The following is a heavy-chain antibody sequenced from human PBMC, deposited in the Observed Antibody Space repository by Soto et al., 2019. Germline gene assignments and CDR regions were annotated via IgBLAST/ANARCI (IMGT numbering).Heavy chain of an antibody. D-gene: IGHD2-21*01. CDR3: ASIADY. Sequence: QVQLVQSGGGVVQPGRTLRLSCAAAGFSLTAFGMQWVRQPPGKGLQWVARLTHVGGSAFYADSVKGRFTVSRDTSKNTLYLQMNSLRPEDTAIYYCASIADYWGQGTLVTVSS. V-gene: IGHV3-30*05. CDR2: LTHVGGSA. CDR1: GFSLTAFG. J-gene: IGHJ4*02.